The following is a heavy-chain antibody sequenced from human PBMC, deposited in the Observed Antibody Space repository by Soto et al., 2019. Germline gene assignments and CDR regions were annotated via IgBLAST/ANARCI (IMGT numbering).Heavy chain of an antibody. CDR3: AKVSADYDFWSGYSTTSDFDY. J-gene: IGHJ4*02. Sequence: GGSLRLPCAASGFTFSSYAMSWVRQAPGKGLEWVSAISGSGGSTYYADSVKGRFTISRDNSKNTLYLQMNSLRAEDTAVYYCAKVSADYDFWSGYSTTSDFDYWGQGTLVTVSS. V-gene: IGHV3-23*01. CDR2: ISGSGGST. CDR1: GFTFSSYA. D-gene: IGHD3-3*01.